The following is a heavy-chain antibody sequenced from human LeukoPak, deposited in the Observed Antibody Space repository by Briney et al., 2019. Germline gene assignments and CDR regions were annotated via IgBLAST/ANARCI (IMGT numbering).Heavy chain of an antibody. D-gene: IGHD2-15*01. CDR3: ASFVVPDAFDI. V-gene: IGHV4-34*01. J-gene: IGHJ3*02. CDR1: GGSFSGYY. Sequence: SETLSLTCAVYGGSFSGYYWSWIRQPPGKGLEWIGSIYYSGSTYYNPSLKSRVTISVDTSKNQFSLKLSSVTAADTAVYYCASFVVPDAFDIWGQGTMVTVSS. CDR2: IYYSGST.